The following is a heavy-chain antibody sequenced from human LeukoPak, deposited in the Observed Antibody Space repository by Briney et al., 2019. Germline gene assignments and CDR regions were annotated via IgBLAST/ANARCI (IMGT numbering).Heavy chain of an antibody. CDR2: ISSSSSYI. CDR1: GFTFGSYS. V-gene: IGHV3-21*01. Sequence: PGGSLRLSCAASGFTFGSYSMNWVRQAPGKGLEWVSSISSSSSYIYYADSVKGRFTISRDNAKNSLYLQMNSLRAEDTAVYYCARDGGDSSGYYEDAFDIWGQGTMVTVSS. J-gene: IGHJ3*02. D-gene: IGHD3-22*01. CDR3: ARDGGDSSGYYEDAFDI.